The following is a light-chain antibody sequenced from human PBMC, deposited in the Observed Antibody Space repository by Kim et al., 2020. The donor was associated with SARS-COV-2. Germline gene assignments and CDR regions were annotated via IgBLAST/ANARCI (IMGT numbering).Light chain of an antibody. CDR2: AAS. J-gene: IGKJ1*01. CDR3: QQYNNWWS. CDR1: QSVSDN. Sequence: SVSPGGRATLSCRASQSVSDNLVWYHQKHGQAPRLLIYAASTRATGIPARFSGSGSGTEFTLTISSLQSEDFAVYYCQQYNNWWSFGQGTKVDIK. V-gene: IGKV3-15*01.